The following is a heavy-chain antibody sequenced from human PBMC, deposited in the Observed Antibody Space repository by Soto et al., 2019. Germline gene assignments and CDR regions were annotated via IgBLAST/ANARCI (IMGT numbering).Heavy chain of an antibody. Sequence: XETLSLTFTVSGGSISGHYWIWIRQPPGEGMEWIGYIFYSGSTTYNNNPSLKSRVSISVDTSKNQFYLRLSSVTAADTAVYYCARVGSSGWSPDYWGQGTLVTAPQ. D-gene: IGHD6-19*01. J-gene: IGHJ4*02. CDR3: ARVGSSGWSPDY. V-gene: IGHV4-59*11. CDR1: GGSISGHY. CDR2: IFYSGSTTY.